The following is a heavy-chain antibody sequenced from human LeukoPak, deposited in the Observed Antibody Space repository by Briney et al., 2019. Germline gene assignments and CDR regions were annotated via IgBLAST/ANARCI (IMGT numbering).Heavy chain of an antibody. CDR1: RFTFSSYE. V-gene: IGHV3-48*03. CDR2: IGSNI. CDR3: ARGPTAVTTNYYYYYYMDV. D-gene: IGHD4-17*01. J-gene: IGHJ6*03. Sequence: PGGSLRLSCAASRFTFSSYEMSWVRQAPGKGLEGISFIGSNIYYSDSVKGRFTISRDKAKNSLYLQMNSLRAEDTAVYYCARGPTAVTTNYYYYYYMDVWGKGTTVTVSS.